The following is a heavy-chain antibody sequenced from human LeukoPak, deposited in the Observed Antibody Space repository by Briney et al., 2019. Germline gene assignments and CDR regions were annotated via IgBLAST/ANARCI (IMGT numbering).Heavy chain of an antibody. CDR1: GFTFSSYS. CDR3: ARGGYYYDSSGYH. J-gene: IGHJ4*02. V-gene: IGHV3-21*01. D-gene: IGHD3-22*01. CDR2: ISSSSSYI. Sequence: PGGSLRLSCAASGFTFSSYSMNWVRQAPGKGLEWVSSISSSSSYIYYADSVKGRFTISRDNAKNSLYLQMNSLRAEDTAVYYCARGGYYYDSSGYHWGQGTLVTVSS.